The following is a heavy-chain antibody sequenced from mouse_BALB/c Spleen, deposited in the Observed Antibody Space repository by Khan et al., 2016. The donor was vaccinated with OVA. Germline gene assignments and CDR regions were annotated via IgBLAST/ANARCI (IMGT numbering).Heavy chain of an antibody. V-gene: IGHV9-4*02. J-gene: IGHJ1*01. CDR3: TSWYGYGWYFDF. D-gene: IGHD2-2*01. CDR2: INTHSGVP. CDR1: GYTFTTAG. Sequence: QIQLVQSGPELKKPGETVRISCKASGYTFTTAGMQWVQKMPGKGLKWIGWINTHSGVPKYAEDFKGWFAFSLETSASIAYLQITKHINSDTAAYFVTSWYGYGWYFDFWGAGTTVTVSA.